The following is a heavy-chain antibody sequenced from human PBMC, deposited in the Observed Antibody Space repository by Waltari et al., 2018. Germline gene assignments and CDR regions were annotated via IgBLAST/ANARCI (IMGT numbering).Heavy chain of an antibody. D-gene: IGHD6-6*01. CDR2: INSDTGVT. V-gene: IGHV1-2*06. CDR1: EYPFTAST. J-gene: IGHJ4*02. Sequence: QVQWLPSGAEMKKPGTSVTVSCKTAEYPFTASTIYCLRPPPGQRLECLGRINSDTGVTDYAQKFQGLVTETTETSVTTVYLELSALTSGDTALYYCARASTSDEYTSHFDYWGQGTPVTVS. CDR3: ARASTSDEYTSHFDY.